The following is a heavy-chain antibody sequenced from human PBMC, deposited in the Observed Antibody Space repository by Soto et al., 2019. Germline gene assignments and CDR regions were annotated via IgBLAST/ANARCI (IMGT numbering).Heavy chain of an antibody. CDR2: INHSGST. D-gene: IGHD3-10*01. V-gene: IGHV4-34*01. CDR1: GGSFSGYY. J-gene: IGHJ6*02. Sequence: SETLSLTCAVYGGSFSGYYWSWIRQPPGKGLEWIGEINHSGSTNYNPSLKSRVTISVDTSKNQFSLKLSSVTAADTAVYYCARGQSGGSGSYYYYYYGMDVWGQGTTVTVSS. CDR3: ARGQSGGSGSYYYYYYGMDV.